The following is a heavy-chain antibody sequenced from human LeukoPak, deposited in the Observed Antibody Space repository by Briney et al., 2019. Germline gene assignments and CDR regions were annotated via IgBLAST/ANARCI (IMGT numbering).Heavy chain of an antibody. J-gene: IGHJ5*02. CDR2: ISAYNGNT. Sequence: ASVKVSCKASGYTFTSNYIHWVRQAPGQGLEWMGWISAYNGNTNYAQKLQGRVTMTTDTSTSTAYMELRSLRSDDTAVYYCARDKYSRQFDPWGQGTLVTVSS. CDR1: GYTFTSNY. D-gene: IGHD6-6*01. V-gene: IGHV1-18*04. CDR3: ARDKYSRQFDP.